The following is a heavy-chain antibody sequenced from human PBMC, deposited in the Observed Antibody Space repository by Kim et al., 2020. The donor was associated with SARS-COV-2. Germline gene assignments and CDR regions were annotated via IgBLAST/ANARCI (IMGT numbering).Heavy chain of an antibody. CDR3: AKAGTDRG. V-gene: IGHV3-23*01. CDR2: VDGVGVNT. D-gene: IGHD3-10*01. Sequence: GGSLRLSCAASGFTFSNFGMSWVRQAPGKGLEWLSTVDGVGVNTYYADSVKGRFTISRYNSKNTLYLQMNSLRAEDTAIYYCAKAGTDRGWGQGTLVTVS. CDR1: GFTFSNFG. J-gene: IGHJ4*02.